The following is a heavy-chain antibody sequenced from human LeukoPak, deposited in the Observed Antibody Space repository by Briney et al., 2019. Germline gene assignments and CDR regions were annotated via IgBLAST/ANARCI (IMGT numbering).Heavy chain of an antibody. J-gene: IGHJ4*02. CDR2: ISASGGTT. V-gene: IGHV3-23*01. D-gene: IGHD3-3*01. Sequence: PGGSLRLSCAASGFTFSSYAMSWVRQAPGKGLEWVSFISASGGTTHYADSVTGRFTISRDNSNSTLYLQINSLRADDTAAYYCAKGAQYDFWSGYTLEYFDVWGKGTQVTVSS. CDR1: GFTFSSYA. CDR3: AKGAQYDFWSGYTLEYFDV.